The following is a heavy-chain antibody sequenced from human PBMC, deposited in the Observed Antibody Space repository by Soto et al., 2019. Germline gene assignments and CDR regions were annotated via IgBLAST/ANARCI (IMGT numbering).Heavy chain of an antibody. Sequence: GASVKVSCKASGGTFSSYAISWVRQAPGQGLEWMGGIIPIFGTANYAQKFQGRVTITADESTSTAYMELSSLRSEDTAVYYCARLDTAYPEQDYYYYGMDVWGQGTTVTVSS. CDR1: GGTFSSYA. CDR2: IIPIFGTA. J-gene: IGHJ6*02. D-gene: IGHD5-18*01. V-gene: IGHV1-69*13. CDR3: ARLDTAYPEQDYYYYGMDV.